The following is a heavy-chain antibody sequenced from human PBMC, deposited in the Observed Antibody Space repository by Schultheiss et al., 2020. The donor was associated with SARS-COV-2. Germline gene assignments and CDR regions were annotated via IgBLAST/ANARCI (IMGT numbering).Heavy chain of an antibody. Sequence: GGSLRLSCAASGFTFSTYVMHWVRQAPGKGLEWVAVISYDGSNKYYADSVKGRFTISRDNSKNTLYLQMNSLRAEDTAVYYCARGWDIVVVVAAQGEEGFDYWGQGTLVTVSS. CDR3: ARGWDIVVVVAAQGEEGFDY. J-gene: IGHJ4*02. CDR2: ISYDGSNK. V-gene: IGHV3-30*03. CDR1: GFTFSTYV. D-gene: IGHD2-15*01.